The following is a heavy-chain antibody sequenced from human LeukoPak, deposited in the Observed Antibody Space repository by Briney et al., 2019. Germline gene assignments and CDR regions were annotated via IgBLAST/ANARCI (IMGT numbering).Heavy chain of an antibody. Sequence: SETLSLTCTVSGGSISSYYWSWIRQPPGKGLEWIGYIYYSGGTNYNPSLKSRVTISVDTSKNQFSLKLSSVTAADTAVYYCARGDGTTALGFDYWGQGTLVTVSS. J-gene: IGHJ4*02. CDR3: ARGDGTTALGFDY. CDR2: IYYSGGT. D-gene: IGHD1-1*01. V-gene: IGHV4-59*01. CDR1: GGSISSYY.